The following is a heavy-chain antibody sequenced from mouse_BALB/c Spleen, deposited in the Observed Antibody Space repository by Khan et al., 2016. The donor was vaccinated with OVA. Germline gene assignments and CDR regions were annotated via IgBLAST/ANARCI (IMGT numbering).Heavy chain of an antibody. CDR2: INPHIGET. CDR1: GYSFTGYF. V-gene: IGHV1-20*02. Sequence: IQLVQSGPELVKPGASVKISCKASGYSFTGYFMNWVMQSHGKRLEWIGRINPHIGETFYNQKFKDKATLTVDESSSTAHMELRSLASEDSAVYYCARKNGGDFDYWGQGTTLTVSA. J-gene: IGHJ2*01. D-gene: IGHD1-1*01. CDR3: ARKNGGDFDY.